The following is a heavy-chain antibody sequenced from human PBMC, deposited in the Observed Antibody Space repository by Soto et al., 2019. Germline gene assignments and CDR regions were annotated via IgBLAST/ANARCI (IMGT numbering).Heavy chain of an antibody. J-gene: IGHJ3*02. Sequence: GESLKISCEGSVYSFTSYWIGWVRQMPGKGLEWMGIIYPGDSDTRYGPSFQGQVTISADKSISTAYLQWSSLKASDTAIYYCARFYSSGWYTAFDIWGQGTMVTVSS. CDR3: ARFYSSGWYTAFDI. CDR1: VYSFTSYW. CDR2: IYPGDSDT. V-gene: IGHV5-51*01. D-gene: IGHD6-19*01.